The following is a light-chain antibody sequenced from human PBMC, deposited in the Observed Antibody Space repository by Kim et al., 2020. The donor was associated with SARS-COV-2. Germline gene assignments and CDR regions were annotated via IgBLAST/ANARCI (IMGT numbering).Light chain of an antibody. CDR1: QGISKY. J-gene: IGKJ5*01. V-gene: IGKV1-27*01. Sequence: SVGDRVTISCRASQGISKYLAWYQQKPGKVPKRLINAASTLQSVVPSLFSGSGSGTDFTLTISSLQPEDVATYYCQKYNSAPLFFGQGTRLEIK. CDR3: QKYNSAPLF. CDR2: AAS.